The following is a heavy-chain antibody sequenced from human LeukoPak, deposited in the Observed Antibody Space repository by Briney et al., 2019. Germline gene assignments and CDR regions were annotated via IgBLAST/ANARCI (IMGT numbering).Heavy chain of an antibody. J-gene: IGHJ6*02. CDR2: ISSSSSYI. V-gene: IGHV3-21*01. Sequence: GGSLRLSCAASGFTFSSYSMNWVRQAPGKGLEWVSSISSSSSYIYYADSVKGRFTISRDNAKNPLYLQMNSLRAEDTAVYYCARDQFYYYYGMDVWGQGTTVTVSS. CDR1: GFTFSSYS. CDR3: ARDQFYYYYGMDV.